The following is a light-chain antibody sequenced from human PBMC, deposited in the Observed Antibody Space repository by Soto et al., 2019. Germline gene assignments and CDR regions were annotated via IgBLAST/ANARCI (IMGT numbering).Light chain of an antibody. CDR3: QQRSNWGPLT. CDR1: QSVSSY. J-gene: IGKJ4*01. Sequence: EIVLTQSPATLSLSPGDRATLSCRASQSVSSYLAWYQQKPGQAPRLLIYDASNRATGIPARFSGSGSGTDFTLTISSLEPEDVAVYYCQQRSNWGPLTFGGGTKVEIK. CDR2: DAS. V-gene: IGKV3-11*01.